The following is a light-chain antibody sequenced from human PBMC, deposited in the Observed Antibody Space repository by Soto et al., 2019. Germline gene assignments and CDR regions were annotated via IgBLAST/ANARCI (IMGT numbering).Light chain of an antibody. CDR1: QTISSW. CDR3: QQRSNWTLT. V-gene: IGKV1-5*03. CDR2: KAS. Sequence: DIQMPQSPSTLSGSVGDRVTITCRASQTISSWLAWYQQKPGKAPKLLIYKASTLKSGVPSRFSGSGSGTEFTLTISSLENEDFAVYYCQQRSNWTLTFGGGTKVDI. J-gene: IGKJ4*01.